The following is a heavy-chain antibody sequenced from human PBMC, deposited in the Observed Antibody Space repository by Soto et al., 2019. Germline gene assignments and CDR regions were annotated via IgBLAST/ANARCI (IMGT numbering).Heavy chain of an antibody. CDR1: GGSISSGGSY. D-gene: IGHD3-10*01. Sequence: QVQLQESGPGLVKPSQTLSLTCTVSGGSISSGGSYWSCIRQHPGKALEWIGYIYYSGSTYYNPSLKSRVTISVDTSKNQFSLKLSSVTAADTAVYYCARAGFGELSGVDPWGQGTLVTVSS. V-gene: IGHV4-31*03. CDR2: IYYSGST. CDR3: ARAGFGELSGVDP. J-gene: IGHJ5*02.